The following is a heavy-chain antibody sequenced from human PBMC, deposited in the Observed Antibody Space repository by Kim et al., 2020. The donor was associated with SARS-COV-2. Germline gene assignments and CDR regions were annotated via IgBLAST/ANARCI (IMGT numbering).Heavy chain of an antibody. Sequence: ASVKVSCKASGYDFTAYGISWVRQAPGQGLEWMGWVSVYGGDTNNANNLHVRVTMTTDTSPTTACLELSNLESDATADYYCWRDPHHFHPGSRMSDLDYW. D-gene: IGHD2-15*01. CDR1: GYDFTAYG. J-gene: IGHJ4*01. CDR3: WRDPHHFHPGSRMSDLDY. CDR2: VSVYGGDT. V-gene: IGHV1-18*01.